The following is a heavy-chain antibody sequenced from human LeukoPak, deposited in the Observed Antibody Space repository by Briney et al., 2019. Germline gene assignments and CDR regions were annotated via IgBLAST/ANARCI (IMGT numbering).Heavy chain of an antibody. D-gene: IGHD1-26*01. V-gene: IGHV1-2*02. Sequence: ASVKVSCKASGYTFIGYYIHWVRQAPGQGLEWMGWINPNSGGTKYAQKFQGRVTMTTDTSISTAYMELSRLRSDDTAVYYCARGGSRDGVFGACDIWGQGTMVTVSS. CDR2: INPNSGGT. J-gene: IGHJ3*02. CDR3: ARGGSRDGVFGACDI. CDR1: GYTFIGYY.